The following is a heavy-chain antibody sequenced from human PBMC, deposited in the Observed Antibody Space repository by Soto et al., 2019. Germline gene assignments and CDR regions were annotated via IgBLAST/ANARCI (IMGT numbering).Heavy chain of an antibody. Sequence: GSLRLSCAASGFTFRDYAMSWVRQAPGKGLEWAADISGSGNEARHADSVRGRFTISRDNSRDTLFLQMNSLTVDDTAVYYCGKERRGSGWSVCNFWGQGTLVTVSS. V-gene: IGHV3-23*01. CDR3: GKERRGSGWSVCNF. D-gene: IGHD6-19*01. CDR2: ISGSGNEA. J-gene: IGHJ4*02. CDR1: GFTFRDYA.